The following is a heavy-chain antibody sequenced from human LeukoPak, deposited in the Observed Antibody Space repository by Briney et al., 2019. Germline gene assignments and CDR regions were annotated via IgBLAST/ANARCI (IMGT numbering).Heavy chain of an antibody. CDR1: GFTFSDYY. Sequence: NPGGSVRLSCAASGFTFSDYYMSWIRQAPGKGLEWVSYISSSGSTIYYADSVKGRFTISRDNAKNSLYLQMNSLRAEDTAVYYCARDLRWLRYSAGADIWGQGTMVTVSS. CDR3: ARDLRWLRYSAGADI. CDR2: ISSSGSTI. V-gene: IGHV3-11*01. D-gene: IGHD5-12*01. J-gene: IGHJ3*02.